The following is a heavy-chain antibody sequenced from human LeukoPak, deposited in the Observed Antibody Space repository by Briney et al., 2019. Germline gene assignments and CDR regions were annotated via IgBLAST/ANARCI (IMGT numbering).Heavy chain of an antibody. Sequence: PGGSLRLSCAASGFTFSGSAIHWVRQASGKGLEWVGRIRSKANSYATAYAASVKGRFTISGDDSKNTAYLQMNSLKTEDTAVYYCTRLPIAAAGTRDYWGQGTLVTVSS. CDR2: IRSKANSYAT. CDR3: TRLPIAAAGTRDY. V-gene: IGHV3-73*01. J-gene: IGHJ4*02. D-gene: IGHD6-13*01. CDR1: GFTFSGSA.